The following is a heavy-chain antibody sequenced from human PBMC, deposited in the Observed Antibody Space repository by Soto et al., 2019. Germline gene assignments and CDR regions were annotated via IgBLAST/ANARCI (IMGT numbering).Heavy chain of an antibody. D-gene: IGHD1-1*01. J-gene: IGHJ5*02. V-gene: IGHV3-9*01. CDR3: AQGRYPTMARPLDQ. CDR1: GFTFDDYA. Sequence: EVQLVESGGGLVQPGRSLRLSCAASGFTFDDYAMHWVRQAPGKGLEWISGISWDSGTLGYADSVKGRFIISRDDAKNSLYLQLNSLRGEDTALYYCAQGRYPTMARPLDQWGQGNLVTVSS. CDR2: ISWDSGTL.